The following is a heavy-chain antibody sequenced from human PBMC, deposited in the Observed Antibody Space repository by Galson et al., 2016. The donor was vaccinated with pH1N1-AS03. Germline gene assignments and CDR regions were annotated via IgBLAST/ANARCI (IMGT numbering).Heavy chain of an antibody. Sequence: SLRLSCAASGFNFNSHGMHWVRQTPGKGLEWVAFIQSDGSNKYYADSVKGRFTISRDKYTNTLYPQMSTLRPEDTGIYYCGKDNVLGSGWFGVDFWGQGALVTVSS. CDR2: IQSDGSNK. J-gene: IGHJ4*02. CDR1: GFNFNSHG. V-gene: IGHV3-30*02. D-gene: IGHD6-19*01. CDR3: GKDNVLGSGWFGVDF.